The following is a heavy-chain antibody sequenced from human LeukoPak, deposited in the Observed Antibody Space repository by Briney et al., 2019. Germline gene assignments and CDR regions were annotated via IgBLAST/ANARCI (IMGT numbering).Heavy chain of an antibody. CDR2: INGDGGNT. D-gene: IGHD2-15*01. CDR1: GFNFSTYW. CDR3: ARGRGTCSGDSCYFDY. J-gene: IGHJ4*02. V-gene: IGHV3-74*01. Sequence: GGSLSLSCAVSGFNFSTYWIQWVRPAPAKGLVWVSRINGDGGNTIYADSVRGRFTISRDNAKNTLYLQLNSLRAEDTAAYYCARGRGTCSGDSCYFDYWGQGTLVTVSS.